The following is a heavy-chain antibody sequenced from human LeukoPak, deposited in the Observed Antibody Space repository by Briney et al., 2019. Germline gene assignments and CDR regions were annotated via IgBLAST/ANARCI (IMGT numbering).Heavy chain of an antibody. CDR2: ISGSGGST. V-gene: IGHV3-23*01. CDR3: AKAAGRGYNYGDYFDY. D-gene: IGHD5-18*01. J-gene: IGHJ4*02. CDR1: GFTFSSHA. Sequence: GGSLRLSCAASGFTFSSHAMSWVRQAPGKGLEWVSAISGSGGSTYYADSVKDRFTISRDNSKNTLYLQMNSLRAEDTAVYYCAKAAGRGYNYGDYFDYWGQGTLVTVSS.